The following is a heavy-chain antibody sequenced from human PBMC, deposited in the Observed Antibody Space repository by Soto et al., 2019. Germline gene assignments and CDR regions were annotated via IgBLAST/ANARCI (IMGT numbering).Heavy chain of an antibody. CDR3: ARLGYCSSTNCPPDY. D-gene: IGHD2-2*01. CDR2: IYYSGDT. J-gene: IGHJ4*02. Sequence: SETLSLTCSVSGDTISSSYWSWIRQPPGRGLEWIGYIYYSGDTNYNPSLKSRVTIAVATSKKQFSLNLTSVTAADTAVYFCARLGYCSSTNCPPDYWGQGTLVTVSS. CDR1: GDTISSSY. V-gene: IGHV4-59*01.